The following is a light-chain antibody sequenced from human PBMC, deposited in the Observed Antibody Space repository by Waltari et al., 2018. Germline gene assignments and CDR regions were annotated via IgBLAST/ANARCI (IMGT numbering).Light chain of an antibody. CDR2: RNH. CDR3: ASWDDSLRGV. CDR1: SSNIGSNY. J-gene: IGLJ1*01. V-gene: IGLV1-47*01. Sequence: QSVLTQPPSASGTPGQRVTISCSGRSSNIGSNYVYWYQQLPGTAPKLLICRNHERPSGVPDRFSGSKSGTSASLASSGRRSEDEADYYCASWDDSLRGVFGTGTKVTVL.